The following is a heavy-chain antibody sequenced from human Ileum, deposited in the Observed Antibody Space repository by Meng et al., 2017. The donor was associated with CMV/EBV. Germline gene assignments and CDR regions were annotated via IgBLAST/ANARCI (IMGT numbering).Heavy chain of an antibody. CDR2: ISSSSSYI. V-gene: IGHV3-21*01. J-gene: IGHJ4*02. D-gene: IGHD4-17*01. CDR1: VFTFRTYE. Sequence: SVFTFRTYEMNWVRQAPGKGLEWVASISSSSSYIYYADSLQGRFTISRDNAGNSLYLHMNGLRPEDTAVYYCARKSPSPSGARHFDSWGRGVLVTVSS. CDR3: ARKSPSPSGARHFDS.